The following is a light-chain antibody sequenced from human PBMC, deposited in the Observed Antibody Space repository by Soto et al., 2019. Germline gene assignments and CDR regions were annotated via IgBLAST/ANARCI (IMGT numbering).Light chain of an antibody. Sequence: QSALTQPASVSGSPGQSMTISGTGTSSDVGGYNYVSWYQQHPGKAPKFMIYDVSNRPSGVSNRFSGSKSGNTASLTISGLQAQDESDYYCSSYTTSNTRQIVFGTGTKLTVL. CDR3: SSYTTSNTRQIV. CDR2: DVS. CDR1: SSDVGGYNY. J-gene: IGLJ1*01. V-gene: IGLV2-14*01.